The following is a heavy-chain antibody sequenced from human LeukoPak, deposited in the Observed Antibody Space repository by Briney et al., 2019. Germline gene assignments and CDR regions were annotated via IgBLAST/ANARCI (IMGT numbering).Heavy chain of an antibody. D-gene: IGHD3-16*02. CDR3: ARRYYDYVWGSYRYTPHFDY. CDR2: INHSGST. V-gene: IGHV4-34*01. J-gene: IGHJ4*02. Sequence: SETLSLTCAGYGGSFSGYYWSWIRQPPGKGPEWIGEINHSGSTNYNPSLKSRVTISVDTSKNQFSLKLSSVTAADTAVYYCARRYYDYVWGSYRYTPHFDYWGQGTLVTVSS. CDR1: GGSFSGYY.